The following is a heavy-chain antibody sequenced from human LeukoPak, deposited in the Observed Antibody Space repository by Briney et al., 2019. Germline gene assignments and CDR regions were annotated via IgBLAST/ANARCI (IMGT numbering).Heavy chain of an antibody. CDR3: AKDSPYGSGSYYNVHYFDY. Sequence: GGSLKLSCAASGFTFSGHWMNWVRQAPGKGLEWVANIREDGTEIYYMDSVKGRFTISRDNAKNSLYLQMNSLRAEDTAVYYCAKDSPYGSGSYYNVHYFDYWGQGTLVTVSS. CDR2: IREDGTEI. J-gene: IGHJ4*02. V-gene: IGHV3-7*03. D-gene: IGHD3-10*01. CDR1: GFTFSGHW.